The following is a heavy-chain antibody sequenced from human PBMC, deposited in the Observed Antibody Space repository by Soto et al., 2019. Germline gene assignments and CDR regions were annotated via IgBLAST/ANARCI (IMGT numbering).Heavy chain of an antibody. CDR3: ASLAPPQYCSGGSCYSGYFQH. Sequence: QVQLQESGPGLVKPSETLSLTCTVSGGSISSYYWSWIRQPPGKGLEWIGYIYYSGSTNYHPSLKRRVTISVDTSKNQSSLKLSSVTAADTAVYYCASLAPPQYCSGGSCYSGYFQHWGQGTLVTVSS. V-gene: IGHV4-59*08. D-gene: IGHD2-15*01. CDR1: GGSISSYY. J-gene: IGHJ1*01. CDR2: IYYSGST.